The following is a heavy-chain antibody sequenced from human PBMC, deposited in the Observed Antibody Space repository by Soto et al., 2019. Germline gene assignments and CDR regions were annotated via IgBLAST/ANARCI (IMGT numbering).Heavy chain of an antibody. Sequence: SQTLSLTCAISGDSVSSNSAAWNWIRQSPSRGIEWLGRTYYRSKWYNDYAVSVKSRITVNADTSKNQVSLQLNSVTPEDTAVYYCARGKPSYYGMDVWGQGTTVTVSS. CDR2: TYYRSKWYN. V-gene: IGHV6-1*01. CDR1: GDSVSSNSAA. CDR3: ARGKPSYYGMDV. J-gene: IGHJ6*02.